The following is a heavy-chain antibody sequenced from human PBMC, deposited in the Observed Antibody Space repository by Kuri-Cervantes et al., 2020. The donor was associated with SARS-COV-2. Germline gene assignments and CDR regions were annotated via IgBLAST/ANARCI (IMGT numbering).Heavy chain of an antibody. CDR2: ISSSSSYI. V-gene: IGHV3-21*01. J-gene: IGHJ4*02. Sequence: GGSLTLSCAASGFTFSSYSMNWVRQAPGKGLQWVSSISSSSSYIYYADSVKGRFTISRDNAKNSLYLQMNSLRAEDTAVYYCARYQSGSYYFGYFDYWGQGTLVTVSS. CDR3: ARYQSGSYYFGYFDY. CDR1: GFTFSSYS. D-gene: IGHD1-26*01.